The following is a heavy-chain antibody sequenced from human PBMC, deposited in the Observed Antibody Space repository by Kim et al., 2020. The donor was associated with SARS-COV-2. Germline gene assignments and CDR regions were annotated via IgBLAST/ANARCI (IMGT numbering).Heavy chain of an antibody. D-gene: IGHD6-13*01. CDR2: IYYSGST. J-gene: IGHJ4*02. CDR1: GGSISSSSYY. CDR3: ARTADVLAAADTNFDY. Sequence: SETLSLICTVSGGSISSSSYYWGWIRQPPGKGLEWIGSIYYSGSTYYNPSLKSRVTISVDTSKNQFSLKLSSVTAADTAVYYCARTADVLAAADTNFDYWGQGTLVTVSS. V-gene: IGHV4-39*07.